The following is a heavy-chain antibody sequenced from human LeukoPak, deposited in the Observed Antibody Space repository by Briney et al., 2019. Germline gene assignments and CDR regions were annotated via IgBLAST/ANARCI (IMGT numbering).Heavy chain of an antibody. CDR1: GFTFSTYW. V-gene: IGHV3-7*01. J-gene: IGHJ4*02. Sequence: PGGSLRLSCAASGFTFSTYWMSWVRQAPGKGLEWVANIQQDGNEKYYVDSVQGRFTISRDNAKNSLYLQMNSLRVEDTAVYYCARRIVGPSSGGDYWGQGTPVTVSS. CDR2: IQQDGNEK. CDR3: ARRIVGPSSGGDY. D-gene: IGHD1-26*01.